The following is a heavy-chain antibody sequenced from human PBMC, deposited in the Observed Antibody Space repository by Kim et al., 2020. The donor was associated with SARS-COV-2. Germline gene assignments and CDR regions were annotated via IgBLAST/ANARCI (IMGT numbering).Heavy chain of an antibody. J-gene: IGHJ6*01. CDR2: IYYSGST. D-gene: IGHD5-18*01. CDR1: GGSISSSSYY. Sequence: SETLSLTCTVSGGSISSSSYYWGWIRQPPGKGLEWIGSIYYSGSTYYNPSLKSRVTISVDTSKNQFSLKLSSVTAADTAVYYCARLLVRYSYGYGMDVWG. CDR3: ARLLVRYSYGYGMDV. V-gene: IGHV4-39*01.